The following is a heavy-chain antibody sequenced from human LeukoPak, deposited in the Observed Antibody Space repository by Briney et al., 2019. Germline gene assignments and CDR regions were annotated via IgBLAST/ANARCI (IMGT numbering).Heavy chain of an antibody. CDR2: INHSGST. Sequence: SETLSLTCAVYGGSFSGYYWSRIRQPPGKGLEWIGEINHSGSTNYNPSLKSRVTISVDTSKNQFSLKLSSVSAADTAVYYCARVPRSIAAAGTNAFDIWGQGTMVTVSS. CDR1: GGSFSGYY. V-gene: IGHV4-34*01. J-gene: IGHJ3*02. CDR3: ARVPRSIAAAGTNAFDI. D-gene: IGHD6-13*01.